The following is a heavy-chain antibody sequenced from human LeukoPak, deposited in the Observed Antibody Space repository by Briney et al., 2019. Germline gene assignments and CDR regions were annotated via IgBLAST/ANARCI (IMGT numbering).Heavy chain of an antibody. CDR3: ARDRGWIQHDI. J-gene: IGHJ3*02. CDR2: IKGDGSAK. D-gene: IGHD5-18*01. V-gene: IGHV3-7*01. Sequence: GGSLRLSCAASGLTFSSHWMHWVRQAPGKGLEWVAFIKGDGSAKKYVDSAKGRFTISRDNAKNSLFLQMNGLRAEDTAVYYCARDRGWIQHDIWGQGTMVTVSS. CDR1: GLTFSSHW.